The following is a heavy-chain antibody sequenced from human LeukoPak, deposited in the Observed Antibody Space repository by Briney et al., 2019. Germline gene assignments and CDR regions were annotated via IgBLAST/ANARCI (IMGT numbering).Heavy chain of an antibody. CDR1: GGSISSGGYS. V-gene: IGHV4-30-2*01. J-gene: IGHJ4*02. CDR2: IYHSGST. Sequence: PSETLSLTCAVSGGSISSGGYSWSWIRQPPGEGLEWIGYIYHSGSTYYNPSLKSRVTISVDRSKNQFSLKLSSVTAADTAVYYCARGFSAVDYWGQGTLVTVSS. CDR3: ARGFSAVDY. D-gene: IGHD3-10*01.